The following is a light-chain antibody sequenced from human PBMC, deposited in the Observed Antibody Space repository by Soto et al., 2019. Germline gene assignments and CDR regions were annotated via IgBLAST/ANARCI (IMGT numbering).Light chain of an antibody. CDR2: DVS. CDR1: SSDIGSYDR. J-gene: IGLJ1*01. CDR3: SSFTTSDTYV. V-gene: IGLV2-18*02. Sequence: QSALTQPPSVSGSPGQSVAISCTGASSDIGSYDRVSWYHQPPGTAPKLIIYDVSNRPSGVPDRFSGAKCGNTASLTISGLQAEDEADYYCSSFTTSDTYVFGTGTKLTVL.